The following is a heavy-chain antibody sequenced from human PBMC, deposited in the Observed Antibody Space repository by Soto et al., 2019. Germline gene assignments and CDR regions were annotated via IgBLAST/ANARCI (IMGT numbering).Heavy chain of an antibody. CDR2: INPSGGST. Sequence: ASVKVSCKASGYTFTSYYMHWVRQAPGQGLEWMGIINPSGGSTSYAQKFQGRVTMTRDTSTSTVYMELSSLRSEDKAVYYCARAGGRITMIVVVTFCDYWGHGTLVTVSS. J-gene: IGHJ4*01. CDR3: ARAGGRITMIVVVTFCDY. D-gene: IGHD3-22*01. CDR1: GYTFTSYY. V-gene: IGHV1-46*01.